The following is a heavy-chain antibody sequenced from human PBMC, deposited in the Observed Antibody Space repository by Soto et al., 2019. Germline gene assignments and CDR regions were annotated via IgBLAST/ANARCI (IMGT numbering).Heavy chain of an antibody. CDR2: VSTTSSVI. J-gene: IGHJ1*01. CDR1: GFTLSTYN. CDR3: VRAECTSCYGFRH. D-gene: IGHD2-2*01. Sequence: GGSLRLSCAASGFTLSTYNMNWVRQAPGKGPEWISFVSTTSSVISYADSVKGRFTISRDNAKNSLFLHMNSLRAEDTAVYYCVRAECTSCYGFRHWGQGTLVTVSS. V-gene: IGHV3-48*01.